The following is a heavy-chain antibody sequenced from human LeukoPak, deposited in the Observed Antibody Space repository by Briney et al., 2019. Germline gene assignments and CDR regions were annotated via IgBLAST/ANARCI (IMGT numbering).Heavy chain of an antibody. V-gene: IGHV1-69*13. CDR1: GGTFSSYA. D-gene: IGHD3-3*01. CDR2: IIPIFGTA. J-gene: IGHJ5*02. CDR3: ARPDYDFWSGYNNWFDP. Sequence: SVKVSCKASGGTFSSYAISWVRQAPGQGLEWMGGIIPIFGTANYAQKFQGRVTITADESTSTAYMGLSSLRSEDTAVYYCARPDYDFWSGYNNWFDPWGQGTLVTVSS.